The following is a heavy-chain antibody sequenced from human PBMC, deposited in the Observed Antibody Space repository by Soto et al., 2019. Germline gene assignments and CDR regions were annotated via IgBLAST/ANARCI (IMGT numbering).Heavy chain of an antibody. D-gene: IGHD6-13*01. V-gene: IGHV4-59*12. J-gene: IGHJ3*02. CDR3: ASAQVVLHHVAFDI. Sequence: SETLSLTCTVSGDSISTYYWSWIRQPPGKGLEWIGYIYYSGSTHYNPSLKSRFTFSVDTSKNQFSLKLTSVTVSDTAVYYCASAQVVLHHVAFDIWVQGTMVTVSS. CDR1: GDSISTYY. CDR2: IYYSGST.